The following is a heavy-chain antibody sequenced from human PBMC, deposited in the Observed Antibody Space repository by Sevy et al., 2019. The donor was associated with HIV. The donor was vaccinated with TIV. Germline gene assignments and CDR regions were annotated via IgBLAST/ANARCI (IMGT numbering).Heavy chain of an antibody. CDR3: AREGCTKPQDV. J-gene: IGHJ4*02. CDR2: LSFGCGEI. D-gene: IGHD2-8*01. V-gene: IGHV3-23*01. Sequence: GGSLRLSCAASGFTFSKYSMSWVRQPPGKGLEWVSTLSFGCGEINYADSVKGRFTISRDNSKSSVYLQMNNLRPEDTAVYYCAREGCTKPQDVWGQGTLVTVSS. CDR1: GFTFSKYS.